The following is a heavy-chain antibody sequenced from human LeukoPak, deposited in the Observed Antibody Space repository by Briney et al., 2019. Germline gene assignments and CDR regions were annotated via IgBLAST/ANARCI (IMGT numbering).Heavy chain of an antibody. J-gene: IGHJ4*02. Sequence: PGGSLRLSCAASGFTFSSYSMNWVRQAPGKGLEWVSAISGSGGSTYYADSVKGRFTISRDNSKNTLYLQMNSLRAEDTAVYYCAKGGYCSSTSCLGYFDYWGQGTLVTVSS. V-gene: IGHV3-23*01. CDR1: GFTFSSYS. CDR3: AKGGYCSSTSCLGYFDY. D-gene: IGHD2-2*03. CDR2: ISGSGGST.